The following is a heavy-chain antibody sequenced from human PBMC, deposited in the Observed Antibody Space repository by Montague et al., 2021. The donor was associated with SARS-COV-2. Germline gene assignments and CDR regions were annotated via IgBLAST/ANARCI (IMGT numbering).Heavy chain of an antibody. V-gene: IGHV4-59*04. CDR1: GGSISSYY. D-gene: IGHD3-9*01. J-gene: IGHJ4*02. Sequence: SETLSLTCTVSGGSISSYYWSWIRQSPGRGLEWIGEINHAGGTTYSPSLFSRVTILLDASKNQFSLKMTSVTAADTAVYYCVRSRAERYFDWTKLDAHVKPYYFDYWGQGTLVTVSS. CDR3: VRSRAERYFDWTKLDAHVKPYYFDY. CDR2: INHAGGT.